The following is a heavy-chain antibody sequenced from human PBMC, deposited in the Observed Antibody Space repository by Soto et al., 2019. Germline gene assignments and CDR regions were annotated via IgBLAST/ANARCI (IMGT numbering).Heavy chain of an antibody. CDR2: ISSSSSYT. CDR3: ARDRFVYGSGSFCY. J-gene: IGHJ4*02. Sequence: QVQLVESGGGLVQPGGSLRLSCAASGFTFSDYYMSWIRQAPGKGLEWVSYISSSSSYTNYADSVKGRFTISRDNAKTSLYLQMISLRAEETAVYYCARDRFVYGSGSFCYWGQGTLVTVSS. CDR1: GFTFSDYY. D-gene: IGHD3-10*01. V-gene: IGHV3-11*05.